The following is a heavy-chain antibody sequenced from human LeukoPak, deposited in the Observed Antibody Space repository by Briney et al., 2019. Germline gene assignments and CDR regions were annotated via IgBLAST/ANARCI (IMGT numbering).Heavy chain of an antibody. CDR1: GYTFTGYY. D-gene: IGHD3-10*01. J-gene: IGHJ4*02. CDR3: ARGGAPGGYGSGSYSP. CDR2: INPNSGGT. Sequence: ASVKVSCKASGYTFTGYYMHWVRQAPGQGLEWMGWINPNSGGTNYAQKFQGRVTMTRDTSISTAYMELSRLRSDDTAVYYCARGGAPGGYGSGSYSPWGQGTLVTVSS. V-gene: IGHV1-2*02.